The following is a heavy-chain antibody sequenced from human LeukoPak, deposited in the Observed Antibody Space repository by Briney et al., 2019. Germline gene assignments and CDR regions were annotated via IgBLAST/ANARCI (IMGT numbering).Heavy chain of an antibody. CDR1: RFTFSSYG. CDR3: AKDRCSNGVGCYYYYMDV. V-gene: IGHV3-30*02. D-gene: IGHD2-8*01. J-gene: IGHJ6*03. CDR2: IQYDGSNA. Sequence: GGSLRLSCAASRFTFSSYGMHWVRQAPGKGLEWVAYIQYDGSNAQYADSVKGRFSISRDSSKNILYLQMNSLRTEDTAVYYCAKDRCSNGVGCYYYYMDVWGKGTTVTISS.